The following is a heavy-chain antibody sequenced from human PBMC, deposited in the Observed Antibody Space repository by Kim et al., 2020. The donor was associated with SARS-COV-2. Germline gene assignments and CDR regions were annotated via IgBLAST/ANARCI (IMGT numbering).Heavy chain of an antibody. CDR2: INHSGST. V-gene: IGHV4-34*01. Sequence: SETLSLTCAVYGGSFSGYYWSWIRQPPGKGLEWIGEINHSGSTNYNPSLKSRVTISVDTSKNQFSLKLSSVTAADTAVYYCAGTIAVAEVRFDYWGQGTLVTVSS. J-gene: IGHJ4*02. D-gene: IGHD6-19*01. CDR3: AGTIAVAEVRFDY. CDR1: GGSFSGYY.